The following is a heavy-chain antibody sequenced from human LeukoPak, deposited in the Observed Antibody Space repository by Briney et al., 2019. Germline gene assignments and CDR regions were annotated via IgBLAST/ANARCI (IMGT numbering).Heavy chain of an antibody. J-gene: IGHJ4*02. Sequence: SETLSLTCTVSGGSISSSSYYWGWIRQPPGKGLEWIGSIYYSGSTNYNPSLKSRVTISVDTSKNQFSLKLSSVTAADTAVYYCARGAGSITMIVVVIRRPYYFDYWGQGTLVTVSS. CDR1: GGSISSSSYY. D-gene: IGHD3-22*01. CDR3: ARGAGSITMIVVVIRRPYYFDY. CDR2: IYYSGST. V-gene: IGHV4-39*07.